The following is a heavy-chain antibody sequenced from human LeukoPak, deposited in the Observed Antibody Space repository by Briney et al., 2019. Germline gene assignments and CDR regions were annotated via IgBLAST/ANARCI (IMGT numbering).Heavy chain of an antibody. CDR3: AKQLDSSGYGYFDY. Sequence: GGSLRLSCAASGFTFSSYSMNWVRQAPGKGLEWVSYISGSSSTIYYADSVKGRFTISRDNSKNTLYLQMNSLRAEDTAVYYCAKQLDSSGYGYFDYWGQGTLVTVSS. CDR1: GFTFSSYS. CDR2: ISGSSSTI. D-gene: IGHD3-22*01. J-gene: IGHJ4*02. V-gene: IGHV3-48*01.